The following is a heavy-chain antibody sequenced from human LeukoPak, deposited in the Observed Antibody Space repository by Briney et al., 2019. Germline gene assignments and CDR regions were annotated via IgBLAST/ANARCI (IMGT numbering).Heavy chain of an antibody. J-gene: IGHJ4*02. CDR3: AREATGGSGYTFDY. CDR1: GYTFTSYY. CDR2: INPNSGGT. V-gene: IGHV1-2*02. Sequence: GASVKVSCKASGYTFTSYYMHWVRQAPGQGLEWMGWINPNSGGTNHAQKFQGRVTMTRDTSISTAYMDLSRLRSDDTAVYYCAREATGGSGYTFDYWGQGTLVTVSS. D-gene: IGHD3-22*01.